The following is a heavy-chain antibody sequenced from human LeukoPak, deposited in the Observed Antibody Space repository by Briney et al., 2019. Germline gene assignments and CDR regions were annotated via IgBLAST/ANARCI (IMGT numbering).Heavy chain of an antibody. CDR2: IYYSGST. J-gene: IGHJ4*02. CDR1: GGFISSYY. D-gene: IGHD3-22*01. V-gene: IGHV4-59*01. CDR3: ARGRDYYDSSGYYYEGTIVDY. Sequence: SETLSLTCTVSGGFISSYYWSWIRQPLGKGLEWIGYIYYSGSTNYNPSLKSRVTISVDTSKNQFSLKLSSVTAADTAVYYCARGRDYYDSSGYYYEGTIVDYWGQGTLVTVSS.